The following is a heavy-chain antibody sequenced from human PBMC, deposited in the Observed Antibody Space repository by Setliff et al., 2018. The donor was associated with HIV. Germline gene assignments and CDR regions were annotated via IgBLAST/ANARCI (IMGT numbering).Heavy chain of an antibody. D-gene: IGHD3-10*01. CDR1: GGTSNTYA. CDR3: AGPRGDEAFDI. J-gene: IGHJ3*02. Sequence: SVKVSCKASGGTSNTYAINWVRQAPGQGLEWMGQVITILDITSYAQKFQGRVTITADESTNTMYMEMTSLTSEDTAVYYCAGPRGDEAFDIWGQGTMVTVS. CDR2: VITILDIT. V-gene: IGHV1-69*10.